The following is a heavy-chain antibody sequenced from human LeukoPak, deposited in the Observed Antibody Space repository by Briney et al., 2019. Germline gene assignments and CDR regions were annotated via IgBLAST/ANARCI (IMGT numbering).Heavy chain of an antibody. CDR2: IYHSGST. D-gene: IGHD6-13*01. CDR1: GGSISSGGYY. CDR3: ARGGRAAAKPGLY. J-gene: IGHJ4*02. Sequence: SQTLSLTCTVSGGSISSGGYYWSWIRQPPGKGLEWIGYIYHSGSTYYNPSLKSRVTISVDRSKNQFSLKLSSVTAADTAVYYCARGGRAAAKPGLYWGQGTLVTVSS. V-gene: IGHV4-30-2*01.